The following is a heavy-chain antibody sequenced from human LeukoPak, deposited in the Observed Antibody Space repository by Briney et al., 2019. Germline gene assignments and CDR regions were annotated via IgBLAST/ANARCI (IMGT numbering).Heavy chain of an antibody. CDR1: GGSFSGYY. CDR2: INHSGST. V-gene: IGHV4-34*01. D-gene: IGHD2-2*01. CDR3: ARGNGDCSSTSCYVVYFDY. J-gene: IGHJ4*03. Sequence: PSETLSLTCAVYGGSFSGYYWSWIRQPPGKGLEWIGEINHSGSTNYNPSLKSRVTISVDTSKNQFSLKLSSVTAADTAVYYCARGNGDCSSTSCYVVYFDYWGQGTTVTVSS.